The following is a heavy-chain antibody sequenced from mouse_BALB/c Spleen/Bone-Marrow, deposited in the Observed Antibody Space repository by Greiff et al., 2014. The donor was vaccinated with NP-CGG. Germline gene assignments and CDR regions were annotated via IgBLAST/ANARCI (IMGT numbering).Heavy chain of an antibody. D-gene: IGHD1-1*01. Sequence: QVQLQQSGAELVKPGASVKLSCKTSGYTFTSYWIQWVKRRPGQGLGWIGEIFPGTGTTYYNEKFKGKATLTIDTSSSTAYMQLSSLTSEDSAVHFCAREGSRLRGYFDVWGAGTTVTVSS. V-gene: IGHV1S132*01. CDR2: IFPGTGTT. CDR1: GYTFTSYW. J-gene: IGHJ1*01. CDR3: AREGSRLRGYFDV.